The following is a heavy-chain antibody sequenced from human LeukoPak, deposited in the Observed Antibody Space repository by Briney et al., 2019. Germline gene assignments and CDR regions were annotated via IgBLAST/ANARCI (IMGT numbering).Heavy chain of an antibody. CDR3: ARDYHDSLYYYYYYMDV. CDR1: GGSISSHY. CDR2: IYYSGST. Sequence: SSETLSLTCTVSGGSISSHYWSWIRQPPGKGLEWIGYIYYSGSTNYNPSLKSRVTISVDTSKNQFSLKLSSVTAADTAVYYCARDYHDSLYYYYYYMDVWGKGTTVTVSS. V-gene: IGHV4-59*11. D-gene: IGHD3-16*01. J-gene: IGHJ6*03.